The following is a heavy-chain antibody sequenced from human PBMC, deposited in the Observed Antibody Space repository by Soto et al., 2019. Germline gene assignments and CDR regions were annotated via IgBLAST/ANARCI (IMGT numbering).Heavy chain of an antibody. V-gene: IGHV3-48*01. D-gene: IGHD4-17*01. J-gene: IGHJ4*02. CDR2: ISSSSSTI. Sequence: GGSLRLSCAASGFTFSSYSMNWVRQAPGKGLEWVSYISSSSSTIYYADSVKGRFTISRDNAKNSLYLQMNSLRAEDTAVYYCARDYTVTTITDYFDYWGQGTLVTVSS. CDR1: GFTFSSYS. CDR3: ARDYTVTTITDYFDY.